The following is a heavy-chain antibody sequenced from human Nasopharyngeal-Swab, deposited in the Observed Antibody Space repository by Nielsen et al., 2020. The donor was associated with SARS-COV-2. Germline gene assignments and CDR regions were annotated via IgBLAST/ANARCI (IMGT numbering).Heavy chain of an antibody. CDR2: ISAYNGNT. D-gene: IGHD2-2*01. V-gene: IGHV1-18*01. J-gene: IGHJ6*03. Sequence: WVRQAPGQGLEWMGWISAYNGNTNYAQKLQGRVTMTTDTSTSTAYMELRSLRSDDTAVYYCGREVFEVPAATYYYYYYYMDVWGKGTTVTVSS. CDR3: GREVFEVPAATYYYYYYYMDV.